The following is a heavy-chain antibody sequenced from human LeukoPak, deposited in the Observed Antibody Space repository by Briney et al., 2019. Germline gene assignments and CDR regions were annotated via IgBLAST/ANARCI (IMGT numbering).Heavy chain of an antibody. V-gene: IGHV4-59*01. D-gene: IGHD2-2*01. J-gene: IGHJ6*03. CDR1: GYSISSYY. CDR3: ARVPLYCSSTSCSYYYYMDV. Sequence: PSETLSLTCAVSGYSISSYYWSWIRQPPGKGLEWIGYIYYSGSTNYNPSLKSRVTISVDTSKNQFSLKLSSVTAADTAVYYCARVPLYCSSTSCSYYYYMDVWGKGTTVTVSS. CDR2: IYYSGST.